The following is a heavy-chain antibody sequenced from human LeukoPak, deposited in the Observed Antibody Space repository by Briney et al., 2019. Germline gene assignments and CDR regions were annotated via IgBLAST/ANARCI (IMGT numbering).Heavy chain of an antibody. J-gene: IGHJ4*02. V-gene: IGHV4-59*01. CDR2: IYYSGST. CDR1: GGSISSYY. CDR3: ARGDTTMATPYFDY. D-gene: IGHD5-18*01. Sequence: PSEPLSLTCTVSGGSISSYYWSWIRQPPGKGLEWIGYIYYSGSTNYNPSLKSRVTISVDTSKNQFSLKLSSVTAADTAVYYCARGDTTMATPYFDYWGEGTLVTVSS.